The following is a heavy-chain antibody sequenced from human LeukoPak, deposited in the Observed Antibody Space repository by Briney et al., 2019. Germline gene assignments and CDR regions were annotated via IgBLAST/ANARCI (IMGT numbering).Heavy chain of an antibody. V-gene: IGHV1-2*02. CDR2: INPNSGGT. D-gene: IGHD2/OR15-2a*01. Sequence: GASVKVSCKASGYTFTGYYMHWVRQAPGQGLEWMGWINPNSGGTNYAQKFQGRVTMTRDTSVSTAYMELSRLRSDDTAVYYCARVPRISRLNFDYWGQGTLVTVSS. CDR3: ARVPRISRLNFDY. J-gene: IGHJ4*02. CDR1: GYTFTGYY.